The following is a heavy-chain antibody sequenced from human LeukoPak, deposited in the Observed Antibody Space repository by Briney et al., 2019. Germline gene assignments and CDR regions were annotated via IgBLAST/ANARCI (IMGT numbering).Heavy chain of an antibody. D-gene: IGHD3-3*01. J-gene: IGHJ4*02. CDR1: GFTFTTYN. V-gene: IGHV3-48*01. Sequence: GGSLRLSCSASGFTFTTYNMNWVSQAPGKGVEWVSYISSSSSNIYYADSVKGRFTISRDNAKNSLYLQMNSLRAEDTAVYYCARDFLEDSYWGQGTLVTVSS. CDR3: ARDFLEDSY. CDR2: ISSSSSNI.